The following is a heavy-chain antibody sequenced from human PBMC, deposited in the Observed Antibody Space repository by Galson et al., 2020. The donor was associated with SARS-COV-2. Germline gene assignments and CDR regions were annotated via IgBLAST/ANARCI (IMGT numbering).Heavy chain of an antibody. D-gene: IGHD3-22*01. CDR2: VSSSSSYI. J-gene: IGHJ4*02. CDR1: GFTFSSYS. Sequence: GGSLRLSCAASGFTFSSYSMNWVRQAPGKGLEWVSSVSSSSSYIYYADSVKGRFTISRDNAKNSLYLQMNSLRAEDTAVYYCARATYYYDSSGYWFDYWGQGTLVTVSS. V-gene: IGHV3-21*01. CDR3: ARATYYYDSSGYWFDY.